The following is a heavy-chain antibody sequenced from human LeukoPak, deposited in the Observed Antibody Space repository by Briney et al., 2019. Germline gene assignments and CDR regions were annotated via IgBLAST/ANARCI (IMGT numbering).Heavy chain of an antibody. D-gene: IGHD1-14*01. Sequence: ASVKVSCKASGYTFTGYYMHWVRQAPGQGLEWMGWVNPNSGGTNYAQKFQGRVTMTRDTSISTAYMELSRLRSDDTAVYYCARVPVEKPFKQTYNWFDPWGQGTLVTVSS. J-gene: IGHJ5*02. CDR3: ARVPVEKPFKQTYNWFDP. V-gene: IGHV1-2*02. CDR1: GYTFTGYY. CDR2: VNPNSGGT.